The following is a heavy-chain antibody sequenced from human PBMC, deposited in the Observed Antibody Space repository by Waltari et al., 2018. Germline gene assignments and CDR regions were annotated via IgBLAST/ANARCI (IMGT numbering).Heavy chain of an antibody. D-gene: IGHD3-10*01. CDR3: AHSLPGSGSYRPFYYYYYMDV. J-gene: IGHJ6*03. Sequence: QITLKESGPTLVKPTQTLTLTCTFSGFSLSTSGVGVGWIRQPPGKALEWLALIYWDDDKRYSPSLKSRLTITKDTSKNQVVRTMTNMDPVDTATYYCAHSLPGSGSYRPFYYYYYMDVWGKGTTVTVSS. V-gene: IGHV2-5*02. CDR2: IYWDDDK. CDR1: GFSLSTSGVG.